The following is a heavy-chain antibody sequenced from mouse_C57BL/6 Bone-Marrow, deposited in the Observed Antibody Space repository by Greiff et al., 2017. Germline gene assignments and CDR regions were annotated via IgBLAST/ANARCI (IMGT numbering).Heavy chain of an antibody. CDR3: ARRGGYYLFDY. CDR1: GYAFTNYL. CDR2: INPGSGGT. J-gene: IGHJ2*01. Sequence: QVQLKQSGAELVRPGTSVKVSCKASGYAFTNYLIEWVKQRPGQGLEWIGVINPGSGGTNYNEKFKGKATLTADKSSSTAYMQLSSLTSEDSAVYFCARRGGYYLFDYWGQGTTLTVSS. V-gene: IGHV1-54*01. D-gene: IGHD2-3*01.